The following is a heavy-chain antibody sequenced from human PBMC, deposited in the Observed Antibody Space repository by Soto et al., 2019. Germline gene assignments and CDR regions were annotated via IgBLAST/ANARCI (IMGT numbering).Heavy chain of an antibody. CDR3: AITSRDYYDSSGYP. J-gene: IGHJ5*02. Sequence: LRLSCAASGFIFSNYAMSWVRQAPGKGLEWVSAISGSGGSTYYAGSVKGRFTISRDNSKNTLFLQMNSLRAEDTAVYYCAITSRDYYDSSGYPWGQGTQVTV. D-gene: IGHD3-22*01. CDR2: ISGSGGST. V-gene: IGHV3-23*01. CDR1: GFIFSNYA.